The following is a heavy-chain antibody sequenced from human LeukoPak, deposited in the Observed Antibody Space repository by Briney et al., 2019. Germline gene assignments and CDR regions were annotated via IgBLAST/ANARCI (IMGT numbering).Heavy chain of an antibody. CDR1: GFTFSSYW. D-gene: IGHD3-10*01. CDR3: ARDPSWGVVTMVRGVASNWFDP. CDR2: IKQDGSEK. V-gene: IGHV3-7*01. Sequence: GGSLRLSCAASGFTFSSYWMSWVRQAPGKGLEWVANIKQDGSEKYYVDSVKGRFTISRDNAKNSLYLQMNSLRAEDTAVYYCARDPSWGVVTMVRGVASNWFDPWGQGTLVTVSS. J-gene: IGHJ5*02.